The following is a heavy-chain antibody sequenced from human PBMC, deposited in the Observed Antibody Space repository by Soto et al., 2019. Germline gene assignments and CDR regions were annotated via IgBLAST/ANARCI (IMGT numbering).Heavy chain of an antibody. V-gene: IGHV3-30-3*01. D-gene: IGHD1-26*01. Sequence: QEQLVESGGGVVQPGRSLRLSCAASGFALTPYAMHWVRQAPGKGLEWVAIISYDGSYRSYGDSVKGRFTISRDNSENSLYLQMDTLRSEDTAVYYCARDWDRGSGSYLCKFDLWGRGTLVTVSS. CDR3: ARDWDRGSGSYLCKFDL. CDR1: GFALTPYA. J-gene: IGHJ2*01. CDR2: ISYDGSYR.